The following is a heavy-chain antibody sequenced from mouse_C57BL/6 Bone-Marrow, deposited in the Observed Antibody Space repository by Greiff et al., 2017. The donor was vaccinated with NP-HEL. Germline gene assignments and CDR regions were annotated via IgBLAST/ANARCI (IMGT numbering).Heavy chain of an antibody. CDR3: ARRGGTLYWYFDV. CDR1: GYTFTTYP. J-gene: IGHJ1*03. D-gene: IGHD3-3*01. CDR2: FHPYNDDT. V-gene: IGHV1-47*01. Sequence: VKLVESGAELVKPGASVKMSCKASGYTFTTYPIEWMKQNHGKSLEWIGNFHPYNDDTKYNEKFKGKATLTVEKSSSTVYLELSRLTSDDSAVYYCARRGGTLYWYFDVWGTGTTVTVSS.